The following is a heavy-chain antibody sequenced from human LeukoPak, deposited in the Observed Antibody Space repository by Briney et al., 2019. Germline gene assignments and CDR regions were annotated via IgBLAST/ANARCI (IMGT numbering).Heavy chain of an antibody. V-gene: IGHV4-61*02. D-gene: IGHD1-26*01. Sequence: SETLSLTCTVSGCSISSGSYYWSWIRQPAGKGLEWIGRIYTSGSTNYNPSLKSRVTISVDTSKNQFSLKLSSVTAADTAVYYCAREPRRYSGSYYSAFDIWGQGTMVTVSS. CDR3: AREPRRYSGSYYSAFDI. CDR2: IYTSGST. J-gene: IGHJ3*02. CDR1: GCSISSGSYY.